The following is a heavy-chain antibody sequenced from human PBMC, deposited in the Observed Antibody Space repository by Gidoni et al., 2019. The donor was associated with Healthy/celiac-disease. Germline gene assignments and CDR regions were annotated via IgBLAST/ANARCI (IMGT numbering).Heavy chain of an antibody. Sequence: QVQLQESGPGLVKPSETLSLTCTVSGGSVSSGSYYWSWIRQPPGKGLEWIGYIYYSGSTNYNPSLKSRVTISVDTSKNQFSLKLSSVTAADTAVYYCAPYDILTGYYGYWGQGTLVTVSS. D-gene: IGHD3-9*01. CDR2: IYYSGST. CDR1: GGSVSSGSYY. CDR3: APYDILTGYYGY. V-gene: IGHV4-61*01. J-gene: IGHJ4*02.